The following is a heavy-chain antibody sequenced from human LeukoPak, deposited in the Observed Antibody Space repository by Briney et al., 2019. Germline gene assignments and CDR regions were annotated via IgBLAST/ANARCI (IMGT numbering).Heavy chain of an antibody. Sequence: GGSLRFSFEASGLTSITYSMNWVRKAPGKGLEWVSSISSSSSYIYYADSVEGRFTISRDNAKNSLYLQMNSLRAEDTAVYYCARESSYWGQGTLVTVSS. CDR3: ARESSY. D-gene: IGHD6-6*01. J-gene: IGHJ4*02. V-gene: IGHV3-21*01. CDR2: ISSSSSYI. CDR1: GLTSITYS.